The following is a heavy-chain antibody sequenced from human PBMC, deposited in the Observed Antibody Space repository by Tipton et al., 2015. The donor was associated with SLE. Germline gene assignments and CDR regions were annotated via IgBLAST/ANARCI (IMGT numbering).Heavy chain of an antibody. V-gene: IGHV4-34*01. CDR2: INHTGSS. J-gene: IGHJ6*02. D-gene: IGHD3-10*02. Sequence: TLSLTCAIYGGSFNNIYWSWIRQPPGKGLEWLGEINHTGSSNYNPSLKSRVTISKDTSKNQFSLKVTSVTAADTAVYYCARGMLTWRGAIVGVDVWGQGTTVNVSS. CDR1: GGSFNNIY. CDR3: ARGMLTWRGAIVGVDV.